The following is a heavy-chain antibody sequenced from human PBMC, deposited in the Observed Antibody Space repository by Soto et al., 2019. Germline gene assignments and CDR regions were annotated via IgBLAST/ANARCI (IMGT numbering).Heavy chain of an antibody. CDR1: GFSLSTSRVA. Sequence: SGPTLVNPTPTLTLTCTFSGFSLSTSRVAVGWIRQPPGKALEWLAHIYWDDDKRYSPSLKSRLTITKDTSKNQVVLTMTNMDPVDTDTYYCAQRRVETPFDYWGQGTLVTVSS. CDR3: AQRRVETPFDY. V-gene: IGHV2-5*02. J-gene: IGHJ4*02. CDR2: IYWDDDK. D-gene: IGHD1-1*01.